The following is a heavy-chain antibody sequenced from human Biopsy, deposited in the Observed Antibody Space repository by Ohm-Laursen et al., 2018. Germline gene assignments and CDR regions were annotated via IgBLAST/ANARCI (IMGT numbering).Heavy chain of an antibody. Sequence: SPRLSCSASGFTFSTYAMNWVRQAPGQGLEWISYINSTSSATYYADSVKGRFTVSRDNAKNSLFLQMNSLRAEDTAVYYCARRAIWGQGTTVTVSS. J-gene: IGHJ3*02. CDR1: GFTFSTYA. CDR3: ARRAI. CDR2: INSTSSAT. V-gene: IGHV3-48*01.